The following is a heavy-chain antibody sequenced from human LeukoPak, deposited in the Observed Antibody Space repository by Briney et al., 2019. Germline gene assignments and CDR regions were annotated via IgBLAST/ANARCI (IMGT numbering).Heavy chain of an antibody. D-gene: IGHD4-17*01. CDR1: GYTFIIYD. J-gene: IGHJ4*02. Sequence: GASVTVSFTASGYTFIIYDINWVRQAPGQGLEWMGWMNPNSGKTGYAQKFQGRVTMTRNTSISTAYMQLSSLRSEDTAVYYCARNYGDSPWDPDYWGQGTLVTAS. CDR3: ARNYGDSPWDPDY. V-gene: IGHV1-8*01. CDR2: MNPNSGKT.